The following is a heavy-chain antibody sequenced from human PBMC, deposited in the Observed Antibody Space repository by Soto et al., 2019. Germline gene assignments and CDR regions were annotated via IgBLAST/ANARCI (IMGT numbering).Heavy chain of an antibody. V-gene: IGHV2-5*02. D-gene: IGHD2-15*01. Sequence: QITLKESGPTLVKQTQTVTVTCTFSGFSLSTSGVCVGWFRQSPGNALEWVALIYWDDDKRYSPTMKSRVLITNDTTKNQVLPKMTNNDRVDTTEDYIVYTSRYSWACHIWGQVTVVIVSS. J-gene: IGHJ3*02. CDR3: VYTSRYSWACHI. CDR1: GFSLSTSGVC. CDR2: IYWDDDK.